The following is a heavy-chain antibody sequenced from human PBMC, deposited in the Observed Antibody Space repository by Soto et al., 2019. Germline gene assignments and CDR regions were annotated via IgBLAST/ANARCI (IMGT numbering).Heavy chain of an antibody. Sequence: SETLSLTCAVSGCSISSTTWWSWFRQPPGKGLEWIGEIHHDGSTNYNPSLKSRVIISVDKSKNQFSLKVNSVTAADTAVYYCASKWFREPYKFDYWGQRALVSVSS. CDR2: IHHDGST. V-gene: IGHV4-4*02. CDR3: ASKWFREPYKFDY. CDR1: GCSISSTTW. D-gene: IGHD3-10*01. J-gene: IGHJ4*02.